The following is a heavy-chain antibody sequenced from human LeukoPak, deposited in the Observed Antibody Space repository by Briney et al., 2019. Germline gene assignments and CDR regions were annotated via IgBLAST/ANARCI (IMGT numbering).Heavy chain of an antibody. Sequence: GGSLRLSCAASGFSFISYGMHWVRQAPGKGLEWVVVISDDGRRKDYADSVKGRFTISRDNSKDTMYLQMNSLRAEETAVYYCEKRPSDYGDYVSYFDYWGQGTLVTVSS. J-gene: IGHJ4*02. CDR2: ISDDGRRK. V-gene: IGHV3-30*18. CDR3: EKRPSDYGDYVSYFDY. D-gene: IGHD4-17*01. CDR1: GFSFISYG.